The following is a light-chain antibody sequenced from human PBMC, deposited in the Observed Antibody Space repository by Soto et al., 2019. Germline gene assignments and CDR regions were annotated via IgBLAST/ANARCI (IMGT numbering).Light chain of an antibody. CDR1: QSVSSNF. V-gene: IGKV3-20*01. CDR2: GAS. J-gene: IGKJ1*01. CDR3: KQHGDSNTT. Sequence: EIVLTHSPGTLSLSPGERATLSCRASQSVSSNFLAWYRQKPGQAPRLLIYGASNRATGIPDRFSGSGSGTDFSLNISILEPEDFPVYYCKQHGDSNTTVGQGTK.